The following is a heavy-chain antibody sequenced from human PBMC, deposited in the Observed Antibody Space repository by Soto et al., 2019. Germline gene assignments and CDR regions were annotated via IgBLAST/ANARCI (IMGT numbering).Heavy chain of an antibody. CDR1: GYTFTSYG. V-gene: IGHV1-18*01. D-gene: IGHD1-1*01. Sequence: QVHLVQSGAEVKKPGASVKVSCKGSGYTFTSYGITWVRQAPGQGLEWMGWISAHNGNTDYAQKLQGRVTVTRDTSTSTAYMELRGLRSEDTAVYYCGRGRYGDYWGQGALVTVSS. CDR3: GRGRYGDY. CDR2: ISAHNGNT. J-gene: IGHJ4*02.